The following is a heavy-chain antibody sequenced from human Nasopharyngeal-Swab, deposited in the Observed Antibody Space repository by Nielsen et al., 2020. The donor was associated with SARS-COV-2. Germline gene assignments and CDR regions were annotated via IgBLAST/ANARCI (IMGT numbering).Heavy chain of an antibody. CDR1: GFTVSSNY. Sequence: GGSLRLSCAASGFTVSSNYMSWVRQAPGKGLGWASVIYSGGRTYYADSVKGRFTISRDNSKNTLYLQMNSLRAEDTAVYYCARDLYRQQWPLYNYYGMDVWGQGTTVTVSS. J-gene: IGHJ6*02. CDR2: IYSGGRT. V-gene: IGHV3-53*01. CDR3: ARDLYRQQWPLYNYYGMDV. D-gene: IGHD6-19*01.